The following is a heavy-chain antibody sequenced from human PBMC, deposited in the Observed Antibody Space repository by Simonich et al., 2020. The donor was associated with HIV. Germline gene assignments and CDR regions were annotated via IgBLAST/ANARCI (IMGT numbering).Heavy chain of an antibody. Sequence: QVQLQQWGAGVLKPSETLSLTCAVYGGSFSGYYWNWIRQPPGKGLEWRGEINHRGTTNYNPSLKSGVTISRDTAMNQFSLELSSVTAADTAIYYCASVIFVTSAGFDYWGQGTLVTVSS. CDR1: GGSFSGYY. J-gene: IGHJ4*02. D-gene: IGHD3-3*02. CDR3: ASVIFVTSAGFDY. V-gene: IGHV4-34*01. CDR2: INHRGTT.